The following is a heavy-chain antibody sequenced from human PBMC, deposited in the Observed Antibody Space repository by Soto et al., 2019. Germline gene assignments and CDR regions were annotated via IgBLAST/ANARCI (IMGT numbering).Heavy chain of an antibody. CDR3: ASPLRWSGYYIAFDY. CDR1: GATFSSFA. D-gene: IGHD3-3*01. CDR2: IIPIFDTI. V-gene: IGHV1-69*01. Sequence: QVQLLQSGAEVKKPGSSLKVSCKASGATFSSFAFSWVRQAPGQGLEWMGVIIPIFDTIKFARKFQGRVILTADESTGTAYMELDRLTSEDTAVYYCASPLRWSGYYIAFDYWGQGTLVIVSS. J-gene: IGHJ4*02.